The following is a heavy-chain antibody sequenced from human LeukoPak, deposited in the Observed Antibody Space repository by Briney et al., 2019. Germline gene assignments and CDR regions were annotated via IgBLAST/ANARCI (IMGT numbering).Heavy chain of an antibody. CDR1: GGSISSGGYS. V-gene: IGHV4-30-2*01. CDR3: ARGGGGGRLDY. Sequence: SETLSLTCAVSGGSISSGGYSWSWIRQPPGKGLEWIGYIYHSGSTYYNPSLKSRVTISVDRSKNQFSLKLSSVTAADTAVYYCARGGGGGRLDYWGQGTLVTVSS. J-gene: IGHJ4*02. CDR2: IYHSGST. D-gene: IGHD2-15*01.